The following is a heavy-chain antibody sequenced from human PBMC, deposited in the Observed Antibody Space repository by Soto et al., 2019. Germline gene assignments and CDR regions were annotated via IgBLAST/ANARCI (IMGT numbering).Heavy chain of an antibody. V-gene: IGHV6-1*01. D-gene: IGHD1-26*01. CDR3: ARGEQYSGRIFDY. CDR2: TYYRSKWYY. Sequence: SQTLSLTCAITGDSVSSNSAGWSWVRQSPSRGLEWLGRTYYRSKWYYEYAVSVRGRITINPDTSKNQYSLQLNSVTPEDTTVYFCARGEQYSGRIFDYWGQGTLVTVSS. CDR1: GDSVSSNSAG. J-gene: IGHJ4*01.